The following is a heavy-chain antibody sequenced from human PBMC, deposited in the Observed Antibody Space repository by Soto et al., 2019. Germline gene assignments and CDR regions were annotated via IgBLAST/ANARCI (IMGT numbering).Heavy chain of an antibody. J-gene: IGHJ6*02. CDR1: GYTFTSYG. CDR3: ARECSSTSCYDYYYYGMDV. Sequence: ASVKVSCKASGYTFTSYGINWVRQAPGQGLEWMGWISAYNGNTNYAQKLQGRVTMTTDTSTSTAYMGLRSLRSDDTAVYYCARECSSTSCYDYYYYGMDVWGQGTTVTVSS. CDR2: ISAYNGNT. V-gene: IGHV1-18*01. D-gene: IGHD2-2*01.